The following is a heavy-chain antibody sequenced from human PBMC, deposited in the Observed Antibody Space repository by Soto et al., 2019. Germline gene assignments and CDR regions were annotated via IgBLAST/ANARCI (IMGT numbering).Heavy chain of an antibody. D-gene: IGHD3-16*01. CDR3: ARVGLKFLLGGEFFQA. Sequence: DVYLVESRGGLVQPGGSLRLSCTASGFTLSSYSMIWVRHAPGKGPEWVSHISSNSDTVDYADSVKGRFTISRDNARNSLSLQMNSLRAEDTAVYYCARVGLKFLLGGEFFQAWGQGTLVTVSS. CDR2: ISSNSDTV. J-gene: IGHJ1*01. CDR1: GFTLSSYS. V-gene: IGHV3-48*01.